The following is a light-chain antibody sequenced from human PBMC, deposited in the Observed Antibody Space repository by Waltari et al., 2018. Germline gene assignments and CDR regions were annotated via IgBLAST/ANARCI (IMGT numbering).Light chain of an antibody. CDR3: QQYYSTPWT. Sequence: DIVMTQSPDSLAVSLGERATINCKSSQSVLYSSNNKNYLAWYQQEPGQPPKLLIYWASTRESGVPDRFSGSGSGTDFTPTISSLQAEDVAVYYCQQYYSTPWTFGQGTKVEIK. CDR2: WAS. V-gene: IGKV4-1*01. J-gene: IGKJ1*01. CDR1: QSVLYSSNNKNY.